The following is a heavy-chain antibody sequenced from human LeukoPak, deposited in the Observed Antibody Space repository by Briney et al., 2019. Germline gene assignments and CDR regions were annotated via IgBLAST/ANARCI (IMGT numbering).Heavy chain of an antibody. CDR2: INPNSGGT. CDR3: AAQYTGRPNDAFDI. J-gene: IGHJ3*02. Sequence: ASVKVSCKASGYTFTGYYMHWVRQAPGQGLEWMGWINPNSGGTNYAQKFQGRVTMTRDTSISTAYMELSRLRSDDTAVYYCAAQYTGRPNDAFDIWGQGTMVTVSS. CDR1: GYTFTGYY. V-gene: IGHV1-2*02. D-gene: IGHD1-26*01.